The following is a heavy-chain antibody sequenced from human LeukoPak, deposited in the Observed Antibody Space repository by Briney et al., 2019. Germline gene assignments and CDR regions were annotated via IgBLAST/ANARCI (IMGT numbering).Heavy chain of an antibody. V-gene: IGHV3-30*02. J-gene: IGHJ4*02. Sequence: TGGSLRLSCAASGFTFSSYGMHWVRQAPGKGLEWVAFIRYDGSNKYYADSVKGRFTISRDNSKNTLYLQMNSLRAEDTAVYYCAKSSNNKFSYYFDYWGQGTLVTVSS. CDR1: GFTFSSYG. CDR2: IRYDGSNK. D-gene: IGHD1/OR15-1a*01. CDR3: AKSSNNKFSYYFDY.